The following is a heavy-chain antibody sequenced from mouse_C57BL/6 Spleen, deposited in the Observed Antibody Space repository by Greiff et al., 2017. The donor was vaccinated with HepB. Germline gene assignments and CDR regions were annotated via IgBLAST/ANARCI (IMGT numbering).Heavy chain of an antibody. Sequence: EVQLQQSGPELVKPGASVKISCKASGYTFTDYYMSWVKQSHGKSLEWIGDINPNNGGTSYNQKFKGKATLTVDKSSSTAYMELRSLTSEDSAVYYCARRGYDSMDYWGQGTSVTVSS. D-gene: IGHD2-2*01. CDR3: ARRGYDSMDY. J-gene: IGHJ4*01. V-gene: IGHV1-26*01. CDR2: INPNNGGT. CDR1: GYTFTDYY.